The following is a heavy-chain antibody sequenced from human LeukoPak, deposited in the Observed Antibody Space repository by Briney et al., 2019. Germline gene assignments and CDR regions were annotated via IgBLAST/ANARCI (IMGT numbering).Heavy chain of an antibody. D-gene: IGHD3-16*02. CDR2: INSDGSST. CDR3: ASLGYDYVWGSYRYPDY. V-gene: IGHV3-74*01. Sequence: GGSLRFSCAASGFTFSNYWMHWARQAPGKGLVWVSRINSDGSSTTYADSLKGRFTISRDNAKNSLYLQMNSLRDEDTAVYYCASLGYDYVWGSYRYPDYWGQGTLVTVSS. J-gene: IGHJ4*02. CDR1: GFTFSNYW.